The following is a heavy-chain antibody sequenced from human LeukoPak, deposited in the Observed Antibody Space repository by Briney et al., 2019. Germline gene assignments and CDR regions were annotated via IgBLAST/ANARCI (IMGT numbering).Heavy chain of an antibody. CDR3: ATVSIAAAGTDFDY. CDR1: GYTFTSYD. CDR2: MNPNSGNT. V-gene: IGHV1-8*01. D-gene: IGHD6-13*01. J-gene: IGHJ4*02. Sequence: ASVKVSCKASGYTFTSYDINWVRQATGQGLEWMGWMNPNSGNTGYAQKFQGRVTMTRNTSISTAYMELSSLRSEDTAVYYCATVSIAAAGTDFDYWGQGTLVTVSS.